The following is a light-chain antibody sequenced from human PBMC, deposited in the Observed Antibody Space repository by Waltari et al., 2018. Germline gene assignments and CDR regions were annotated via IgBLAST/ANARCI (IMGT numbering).Light chain of an antibody. J-gene: IGLJ2*01. CDR3: QVWDSRSDYVI. CDR2: DDT. CDR1: SVGSKS. Sequence: SYVLTQPPAVSVVPGETATISWGGNSVGSKSVHWLQQKPGQAPVLVVYDDTDRPSGIPERFSGSNSGDTATLTINRVEAGDEADYFCQVWDSRSDYVIFGGGTKLTVL. V-gene: IGLV3-21*01.